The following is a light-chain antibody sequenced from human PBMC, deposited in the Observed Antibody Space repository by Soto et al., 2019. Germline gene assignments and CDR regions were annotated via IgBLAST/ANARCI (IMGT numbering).Light chain of an antibody. CDR3: QQYGSSPPLT. CDR2: GAS. V-gene: IGKV3-20*01. Sequence: EFVLTQSPGKLSLSPGERATLSCRASQRISRSFLAWYQQKPGQAPRLLIYGASSRGTGIPDRFSGSGSGTDFTLTISRLEPEDFAVYYCQQYGSSPPLTFGGGTKVEIK. J-gene: IGKJ4*01. CDR1: QRISRSF.